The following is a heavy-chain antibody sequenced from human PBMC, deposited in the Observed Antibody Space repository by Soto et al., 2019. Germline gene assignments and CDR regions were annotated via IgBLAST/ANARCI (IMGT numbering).Heavy chain of an antibody. J-gene: IGHJ5*02. V-gene: IGHV1-24*01. CDR1: GYTLTELS. D-gene: IGHD3-10*01. Sequence: ASVKVSCKVSGYTLTELSMHWVRQAPGKGLEWMGGFDPEDGETIYAQKFQGRVTITEDTSTDTAYMELSSLRSEDTAVYYCATVLLWFGELLLFDPWGQGTLVTVSS. CDR3: ATVLLWFGELLLFDP. CDR2: FDPEDGET.